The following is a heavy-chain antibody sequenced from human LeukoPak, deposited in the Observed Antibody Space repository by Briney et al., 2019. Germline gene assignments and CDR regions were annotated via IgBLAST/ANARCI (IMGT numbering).Heavy chain of an antibody. D-gene: IGHD6-19*01. V-gene: IGHV1-69*05. CDR2: IIPIFGTA. J-gene: IGHJ4*02. Sequence: ASVKVSSKASGGTFSSYAISWVRQAPGQGLEWMGGIIPIFGTASYAQKFQGRVTITTDESTSTAYMELSSLRSEDTAVYYCATQGRYSSGRHGYFDYWGQGTLVTVSS. CDR3: ATQGRYSSGRHGYFDY. CDR1: GGTFSSYA.